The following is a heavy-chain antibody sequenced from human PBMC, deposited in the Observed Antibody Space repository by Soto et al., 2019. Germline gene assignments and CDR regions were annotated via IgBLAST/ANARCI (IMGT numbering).Heavy chain of an antibody. J-gene: IGHJ4*02. V-gene: IGHV1-3*01. CDR1: GYTFTSYG. Sequence: ASVKVSCKASGYTFTSYGMNWVRQAPGRGLEWMGWINPGNGNTKYSQKFQGRVIIERDTSASTVYMELSSLRSEDTAVYYCARNNGDYYDSSGYYDELGFDYWGQGTLVTVSS. CDR3: ARNNGDYYDSSGYYDELGFDY. D-gene: IGHD3-22*01. CDR2: INPGNGNT.